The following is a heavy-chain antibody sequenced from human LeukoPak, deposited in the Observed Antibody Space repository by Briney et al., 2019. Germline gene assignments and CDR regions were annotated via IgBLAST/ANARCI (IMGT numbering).Heavy chain of an antibody. CDR1: GFTFSNVW. Sequence: GGSLRLSCEASGFTFSNVWMNWVRQAPGKGLEWIGRIKTKTEGGTTEYAAPVKGRFTISRDDSKNTVYLQMNSLKTEDTALYYCVTRVKSTGDYWGQGTLVTVSS. V-gene: IGHV3-15*01. CDR3: VTRVKSTGDY. D-gene: IGHD1-1*01. J-gene: IGHJ4*02. CDR2: IKTKTEGGTT.